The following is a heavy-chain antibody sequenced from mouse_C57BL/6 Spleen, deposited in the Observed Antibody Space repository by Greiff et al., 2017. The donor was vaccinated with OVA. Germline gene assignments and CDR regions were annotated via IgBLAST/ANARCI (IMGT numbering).Heavy chain of an antibody. J-gene: IGHJ2*01. Sequence: VKLMESGPELVKPGASVKISCKASGYAFSSSWMNWVKQRPGKGLEWIGRIYPGDGDTNSNGKFKGKATLTADKSSSTAYMQLSSLTSEDSAVYFCARSYGNYVDYWGQGTTLTVSS. D-gene: IGHD2-1*01. CDR3: ARSYGNYVDY. V-gene: IGHV1-82*01. CDR2: IYPGDGDT. CDR1: GYAFSSSW.